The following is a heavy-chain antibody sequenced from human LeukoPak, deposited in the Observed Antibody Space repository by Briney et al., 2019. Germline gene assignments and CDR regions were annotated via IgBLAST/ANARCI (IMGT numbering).Heavy chain of an antibody. Sequence: SETLSLTCAVYGGSSSGYYWSWIRQPPGKGLEWIGEINHSGSTNYNPSLKSRVTLSVDTSKNQFSLKLSSVTAADTAVYYCARKWLRFNWFDPWAREPWSPSPQ. J-gene: IGHJ5*02. D-gene: IGHD5-12*01. CDR2: INHSGST. V-gene: IGHV4-34*01. CDR3: ARKWLRFNWFDP. CDR1: GGSSSGYY.